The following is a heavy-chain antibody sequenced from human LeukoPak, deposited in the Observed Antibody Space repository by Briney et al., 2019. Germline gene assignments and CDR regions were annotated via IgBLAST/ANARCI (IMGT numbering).Heavy chain of an antibody. V-gene: IGHV3-30-3*01. CDR2: VSNDGSNK. CDR1: GFTLSSYF. CDR3: ARYCSGVACYRGLDY. D-gene: IGHD2-15*01. J-gene: IGHJ4*02. Sequence: GGSLRPSCAASGFTLSSYFMEWVRQAPGKGLEWVAIVSNDGSNKYYADSVKGRFTISRDNSNNTLYLQMDSLRPEDTAVYYCARYCSGVACYRGLDYWGRGTLVTVSS.